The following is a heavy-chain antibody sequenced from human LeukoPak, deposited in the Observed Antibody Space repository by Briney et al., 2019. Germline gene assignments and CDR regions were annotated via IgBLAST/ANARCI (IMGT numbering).Heavy chain of an antibody. Sequence: SETLSLTCTVSGGSVYTSDYYWGWVRQPPGKGPEWIGDIFYTGKTNYNPSLKSRVSISIDTSKNQFSLNLISVTAADTAVYYCTRGHWGLQSWSQGTLVTVSS. D-gene: IGHD7-27*01. V-gene: IGHV4-61*08. CDR2: IFYTGKT. CDR3: TRGHWGLQS. J-gene: IGHJ5*02. CDR1: GGSVYTSDYY.